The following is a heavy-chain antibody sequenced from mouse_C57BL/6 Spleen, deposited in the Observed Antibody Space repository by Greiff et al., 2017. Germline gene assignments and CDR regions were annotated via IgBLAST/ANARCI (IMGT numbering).Heavy chain of an antibody. V-gene: IGHV1-50*01. CDR1: GSTFTSYW. Sequence: VLLQQPGAELVKPGASVKLSCKASGSTFTSYWMQWVKQRPGQGLEWIGEIDPSDSYTNYNQKFKGEATLTVDTSSSTAYMQVSRLTSEDSAVYDCERRGFFDYWGQGTTLTVSS. CDR3: ERRGFFDY. CDR2: IDPSDSYT. J-gene: IGHJ2*01.